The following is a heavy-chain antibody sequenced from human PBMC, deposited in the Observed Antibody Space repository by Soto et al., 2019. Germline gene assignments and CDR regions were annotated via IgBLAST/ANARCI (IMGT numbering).Heavy chain of an antibody. J-gene: IGHJ6*02. V-gene: IGHV2-5*02. Sequence: QITLKESGPPLVKPTQTLTMTCTFSGFSLSTGGVGVGWIRQPPGKALEWLALIYWDDDKRYSPSLKRRLTITKDTSKYQLVLTMTNMDPVDTATYYCAHSLCGGDCLQSYSSHYYYGVDVWGQGTTVTVSS. CDR2: IYWDDDK. CDR3: AHSLCGGDCLQSYSSHYYYGVDV. D-gene: IGHD2-21*02. CDR1: GFSLSTGGVG.